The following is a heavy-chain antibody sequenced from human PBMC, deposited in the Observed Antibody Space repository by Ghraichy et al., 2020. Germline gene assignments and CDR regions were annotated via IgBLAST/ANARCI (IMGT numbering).Heavy chain of an antibody. CDR3: ATVGYSGSSYGFGY. Sequence: ASVKVSCKVSGYTLTDLSMHWVRQAPGKGLEWMGGFDPEDGETIYAQKFQGRVTMPDDTSPDPAYMELSSLRSEDTAVYYCATVGYSGSSYGFGYWGQGTLVTVSS. CDR2: FDPEDGET. D-gene: IGHD1-26*01. CDR1: GYTLTDLS. V-gene: IGHV1-24*01. J-gene: IGHJ4*02.